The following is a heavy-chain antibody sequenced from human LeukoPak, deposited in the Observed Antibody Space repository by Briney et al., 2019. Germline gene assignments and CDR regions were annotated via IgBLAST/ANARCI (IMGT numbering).Heavy chain of an antibody. CDR3: YYRVSSGYST. D-gene: IGHD3-22*01. J-gene: IGHJ4*02. CDR2: INPNSGGT. V-gene: IGHV1-2*02. Sequence: ASVKVSCEASVYTFTGYYMHWVRQAPGQGLEWMGWINPNSGGTNYAQKFQGRDSMTRDTSISTAYMELSSLRSDDTAVYYWYYRVSSGYSTWGQGTLVAVSS. CDR1: VYTFTGYY.